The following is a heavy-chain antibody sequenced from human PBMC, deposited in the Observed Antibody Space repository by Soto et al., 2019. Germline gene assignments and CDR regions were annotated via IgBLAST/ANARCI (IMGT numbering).Heavy chain of an antibody. J-gene: IGHJ4*02. V-gene: IGHV3-23*01. D-gene: IGHD3-22*01. CDR2: ISGSGGST. Sequence: VGSLRLSCAASGFTFRSYAMSWVRQAPGKGLEWVSAISGSGGSTYYADSVKGRFTISRDNSKNTLYLQMNSLRAEDTAVYYCAKDFDYDSSGYPDYWGQGTLVTVSX. CDR3: AKDFDYDSSGYPDY. CDR1: GFTFRSYA.